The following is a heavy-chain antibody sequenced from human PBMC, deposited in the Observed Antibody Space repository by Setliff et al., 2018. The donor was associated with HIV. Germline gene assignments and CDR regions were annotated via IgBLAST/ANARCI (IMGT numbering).Heavy chain of an antibody. CDR1: GASITSHY. CDR2: IYSTGST. Sequence: SETLSLTCTVSGASITSHYWSWVRQSPGRELEWIGYIYSTGSTNYNPSLQSRVSISMDASKNKFSLKVTSVTSADTAVYYCAKGAGFYGDYTFDYWGQGNLVTVSS. V-gene: IGHV4-59*11. CDR3: AKGAGFYGDYTFDY. D-gene: IGHD4-17*01. J-gene: IGHJ4*02.